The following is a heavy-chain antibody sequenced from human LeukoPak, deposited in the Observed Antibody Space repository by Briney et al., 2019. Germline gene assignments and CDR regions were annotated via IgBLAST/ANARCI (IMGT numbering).Heavy chain of an antibody. D-gene: IGHD6-13*01. CDR1: GFTFDDYA. CDR2: ISWNSGSI. CDR3: AKATQAAQAIYYFDY. V-gene: IGHV3-9*01. Sequence: SLRLSCAASGFTFDDYAMHWVRQAPGKGLEWVSGISWNSGSIGYADSVKGRFTISRDNAKNSLYLQMNSLRAEDTALYYCAKATQAAQAIYYFDYWGQGTLVTVSS. J-gene: IGHJ4*02.